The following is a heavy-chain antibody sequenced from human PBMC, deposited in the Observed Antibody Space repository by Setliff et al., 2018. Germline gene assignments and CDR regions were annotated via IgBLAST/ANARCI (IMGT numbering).Heavy chain of an antibody. Sequence: SETLSLTCTVSGGSISPYFWSWIRQPPGKGLQWIGYIYHNGNTNFNPSLKTRLTMSVDTSKNQFALNLRSVTAADTAVYYCVRDRTAYSYGLDVWGQGTTVTVSS. V-gene: IGHV4-59*01. J-gene: IGHJ6*02. CDR3: VRDRTAYSYGLDV. CDR2: IYHNGNT. D-gene: IGHD5-18*01. CDR1: GGSISPYF.